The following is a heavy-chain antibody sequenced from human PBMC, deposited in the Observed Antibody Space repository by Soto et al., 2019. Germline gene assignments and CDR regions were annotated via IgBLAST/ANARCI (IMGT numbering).Heavy chain of an antibody. V-gene: IGHV1-18*04. CDR3: AREGYYYDSSGYLFVVDY. CDR1: GYTFTSYG. D-gene: IGHD3-22*01. CDR2: ISAYNGNT. Sequence: GASVKVSCKASGYTFTSYGISWVRQAPGQGPEWMGWISAYNGNTNYAQKLQGRVTMTTDASTSTAYMELRSLGSDDTAVYYCAREGYYYDSSGYLFVVDYWGQGTLVTVSS. J-gene: IGHJ4*02.